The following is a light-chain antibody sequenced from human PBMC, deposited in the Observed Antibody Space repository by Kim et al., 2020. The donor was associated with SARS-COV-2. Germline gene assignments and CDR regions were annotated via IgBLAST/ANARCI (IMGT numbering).Light chain of an antibody. J-gene: IGLJ3*02. Sequence: GLTVTITCSGSMSNNGSNVVNWYQQLPGTAPTLLMYINDYRPSGVPDRFSGSKSGTSASLAISGLQSEDEADYYCVAWDDSLTGSVFGGGTQLTVL. CDR3: VAWDDSLTGSV. V-gene: IGLV1-44*01. CDR1: MSNNGSNV. CDR2: IND.